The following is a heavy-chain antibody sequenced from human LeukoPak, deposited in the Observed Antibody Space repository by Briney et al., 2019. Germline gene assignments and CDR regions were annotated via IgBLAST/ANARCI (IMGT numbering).Heavy chain of an antibody. CDR1: GGSISSGGYY. CDR3: ARGLGGLRLGELKNFDY. V-gene: IGHV4-31*03. D-gene: IGHD3-16*01. CDR2: IYYSGST. J-gene: IGHJ4*02. Sequence: SETLSLTCTVSGGSISSGGYYWSGIRQHPGKGLEWIGYIYYSGSTYYNPSLKSRVTISVDTSKNQFSLKLSSVTAADTAVYYCARGLGGLRLGELKNFDYWGQGTLVTVSS.